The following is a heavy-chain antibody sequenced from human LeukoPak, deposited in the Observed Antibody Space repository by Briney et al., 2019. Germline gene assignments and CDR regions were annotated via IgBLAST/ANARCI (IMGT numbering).Heavy chain of an antibody. J-gene: IGHJ6*03. CDR1: GGSISSGSYY. Sequence: SQTLSLTCTVSGGSISSGSYYWSWIRQPAGKGLEWIGRIYTSGSTNYNPSLKSRVTILVDTSKNQFSLKLSSVTAADTAVYYCARDPAGLQYYYYYMDVWGKGTTVTVSS. CDR2: IYTSGST. V-gene: IGHV4-61*02. D-gene: IGHD4-11*01. CDR3: ARDPAGLQYYYYYMDV.